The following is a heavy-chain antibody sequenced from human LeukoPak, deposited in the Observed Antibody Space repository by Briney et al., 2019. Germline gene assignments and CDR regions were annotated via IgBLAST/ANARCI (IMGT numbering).Heavy chain of an antibody. Sequence: SETLSLTCAVYGGSFSGYYWSWIRQPPGKGLEWIGEINHSGSTNYNPSLKSRVTISVDTSKSQFSLKLSSVTAADTAVYYCARGGTYCGGDCYSRTPDNWFDPWGQGTLVTVSS. J-gene: IGHJ5*02. V-gene: IGHV4-34*01. D-gene: IGHD2-21*02. CDR2: INHSGST. CDR1: GGSFSGYY. CDR3: ARGGTYCGGDCYSRTPDNWFDP.